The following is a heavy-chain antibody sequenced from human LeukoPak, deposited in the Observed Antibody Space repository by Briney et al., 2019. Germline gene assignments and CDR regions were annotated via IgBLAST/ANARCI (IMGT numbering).Heavy chain of an antibody. J-gene: IGHJ4*02. CDR2: INHSGST. CDR3: ARDRGSYPKYYFDY. V-gene: IGHV4-34*01. CDR1: GGSFSGYY. D-gene: IGHD1-26*01. Sequence: SETLSLTCAVYGGSFSGYYWSWIRQPPGKGLEWIGEINHSGSTNYNPSLKSRVTISVDTSKNQFSLKLSSVTAADTAVYYCARDRGSYPKYYFDYWGQGTLVTVSS.